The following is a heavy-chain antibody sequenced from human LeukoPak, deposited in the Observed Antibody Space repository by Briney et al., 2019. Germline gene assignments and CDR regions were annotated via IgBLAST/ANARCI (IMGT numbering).Heavy chain of an antibody. CDR1: GVSISTYY. V-gene: IGHV4-59*01. CDR3: ARAGGGYSFDY. D-gene: IGHD5-18*01. J-gene: IGHJ4*02. CDR2: SYYSGST. Sequence: SETLSLTCTVSGVSISTYYWSWIRQPPGKGLEWIGYSYYSGSTTHNPSLQSRVTISVDTSRNQFSLKLTSVTAADTAVYYCARAGGGYSFDYWGQGTLVTVSS.